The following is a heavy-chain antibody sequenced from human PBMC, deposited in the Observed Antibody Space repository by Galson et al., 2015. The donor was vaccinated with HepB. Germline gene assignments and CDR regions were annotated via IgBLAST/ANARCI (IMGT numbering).Heavy chain of an antibody. V-gene: IGHV3-30-3*01. D-gene: IGHD3-10*01. CDR2: ISYDGSNK. CDR3: ARDRDGGYFDY. J-gene: IGHJ4*02. CDR1: GFTFSSYA. Sequence: SLRLSCAASGFTFSSYAMHWVRQAPGKGLEWVAVISYDGSNKYYADSVKGRFTISRDNSKNTLYLQMNSLRAEDTAVYYCARDRDGGYFDYWGQGTLVTVSS.